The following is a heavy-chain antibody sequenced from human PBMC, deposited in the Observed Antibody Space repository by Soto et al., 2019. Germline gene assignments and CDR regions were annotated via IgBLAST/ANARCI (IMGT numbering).Heavy chain of an antibody. Sequence: PGESLKISCKGSGYSFTSYWISWVRQMPGKGLEWMGRIDPSDSYTNYSPSFQGHVTISADKSISTAYLQWSSLKASDTAMYYRARHYTIFGVVTPHFDYWGQGTLVTVSS. CDR2: IDPSDSYT. D-gene: IGHD3-3*01. CDR3: ARHYTIFGVVTPHFDY. CDR1: GYSFTSYW. V-gene: IGHV5-10-1*01. J-gene: IGHJ4*02.